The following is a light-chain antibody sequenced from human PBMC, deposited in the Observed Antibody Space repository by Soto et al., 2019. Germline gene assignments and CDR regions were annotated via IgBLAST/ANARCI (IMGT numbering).Light chain of an antibody. CDR2: AAS. CDR1: QYIGRY. Sequence: DIQMTQSPSSLSASVGDRVTITCRAGQYIGRYLNWYQQKPGKAPKLLIYAASSLQSGVPSRFSGSGSGTDFALTITSLQPEDFTTYYCQQTYSTPVTFGQGTKVDIK. V-gene: IGKV1-39*01. J-gene: IGKJ1*01. CDR3: QQTYSTPVT.